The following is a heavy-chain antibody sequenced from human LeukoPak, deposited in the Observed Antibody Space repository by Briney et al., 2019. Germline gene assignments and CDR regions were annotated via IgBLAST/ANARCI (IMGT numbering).Heavy chain of an antibody. D-gene: IGHD1-26*01. Sequence: SETLSLTCTVSGGSISSSSYYWGWIRQPPGKGLEWIGEINHSGSTNYNPSLKSRVTISVDTSKNQFSLKLSSVTAADTAVYYCARRAWEPRGFDPWGQGTLVTVSS. CDR1: GGSISSSSYY. V-gene: IGHV4-39*07. CDR2: INHSGST. CDR3: ARRAWEPRGFDP. J-gene: IGHJ5*02.